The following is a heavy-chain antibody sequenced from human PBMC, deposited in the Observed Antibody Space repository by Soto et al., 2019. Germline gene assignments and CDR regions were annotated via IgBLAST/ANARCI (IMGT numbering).Heavy chain of an antibody. J-gene: IGHJ4*02. V-gene: IGHV1-69*02. D-gene: IGHD2-21*02. Sequence: QVQLVQSGAEMKRPESSVKVSCEASGGPFTNYTLSWVRQAPGQGLEWMGWIIPVLNIAKYAQKFQDRINITADKSTNNAHLEVSSLRSEDTAIYFCARAPTASAPFVFWGQGTLVTVSS. CDR1: GGPFTNYT. CDR3: ARAPTASAPFVF. CDR2: IIPVLNIA.